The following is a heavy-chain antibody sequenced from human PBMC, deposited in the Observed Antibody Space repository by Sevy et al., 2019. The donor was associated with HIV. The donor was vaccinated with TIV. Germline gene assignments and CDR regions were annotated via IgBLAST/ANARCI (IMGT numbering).Heavy chain of an antibody. CDR1: GGSISSGDYY. D-gene: IGHD3-3*01. Sequence: SETLSLTCTVSGGSISSGDYYWSWIRQPPGKGLVWIGYIYYSGSTYYNPSLKSRVTTTVDTSKNQFSLKLSSVTAAVTGVYYCARGVWLLSNEYYYYGMDVWGQGTTVTVSS. CDR3: ARGVWLLSNEYYYYGMDV. CDR2: IYYSGST. J-gene: IGHJ6*02. V-gene: IGHV4-30-4*02.